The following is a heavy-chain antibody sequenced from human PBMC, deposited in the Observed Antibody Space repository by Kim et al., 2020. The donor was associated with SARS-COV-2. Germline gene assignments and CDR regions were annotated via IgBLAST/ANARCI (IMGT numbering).Heavy chain of an antibody. Sequence: SETLSLTCTVSGGSISSGDYYWSWIRQPPGKGLEWIGYIYYSGSTYYNPSLKSRVTISVDTSKNQFSLKLSSVTAADTAVYYCARVSEGAARDGDFDYWGQGTLVTVSS. V-gene: IGHV4-30-4*01. J-gene: IGHJ4*02. CDR1: GGSISSGDYY. CDR2: IYYSGST. D-gene: IGHD6-6*01. CDR3: ARVSEGAARDGDFDY.